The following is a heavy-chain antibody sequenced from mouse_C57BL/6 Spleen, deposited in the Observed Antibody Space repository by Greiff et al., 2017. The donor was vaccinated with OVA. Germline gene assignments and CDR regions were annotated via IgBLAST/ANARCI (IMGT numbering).Heavy chain of an antibody. J-gene: IGHJ4*01. CDR3: ARVYYYGSSYVYAMDY. Sequence: EVKLVESGGGLVKPGGSLKLSCAASGFTFSDYGMHWVRQAPEQGLEWVAYISSGSSTIYYADTVKGRFTISRDNAKNTLFLQMTSLRSEDTAMYYCARVYYYGSSYVYAMDYWGQGTSVTVSS. V-gene: IGHV5-17*01. CDR2: ISSGSSTI. CDR1: GFTFSDYG. D-gene: IGHD1-1*01.